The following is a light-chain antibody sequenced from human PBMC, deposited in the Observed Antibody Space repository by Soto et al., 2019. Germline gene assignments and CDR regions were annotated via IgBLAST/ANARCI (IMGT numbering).Light chain of an antibody. CDR2: QVS. V-gene: IGLV2-14*01. Sequence: QSVLTQPASVSGSPGQSITISCTGTSSDVGGYNYVSWYQQHPGEAPKLMIYQVSLRPSGVSNRFSGSKSGTTASLTISGLQAEDEAEYYCSSYTGSSTLLFGGGTQLTVL. CDR1: SSDVGGYNY. J-gene: IGLJ2*01. CDR3: SSYTGSSTLL.